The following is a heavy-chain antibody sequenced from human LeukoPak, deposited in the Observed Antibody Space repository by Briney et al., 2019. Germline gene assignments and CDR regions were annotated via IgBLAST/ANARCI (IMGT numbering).Heavy chain of an antibody. D-gene: IGHD6-13*01. CDR3: ARHHYSSSWYFAFDV. CDR1: GFIVSSNY. Sequence: PGGSLRLSCAASGFIVSSNYMSWVRLAPGKGLEWVSVIYSGGSTNYPDSVKGRFTISRDNSKNTLYLQMNSLRAEDTAVYYCARHHYSSSWYFAFDVWGQGTLVTVSS. J-gene: IGHJ3*01. CDR2: IYSGGST. V-gene: IGHV3-66*04.